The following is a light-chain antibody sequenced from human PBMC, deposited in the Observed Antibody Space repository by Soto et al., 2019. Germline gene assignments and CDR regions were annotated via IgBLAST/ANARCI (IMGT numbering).Light chain of an antibody. CDR3: QQRDRWPLT. CDR1: QGIRND. V-gene: IGKV1-6*01. CDR2: AAS. J-gene: IGKJ4*01. Sequence: AIQMTQSPSSLSASVGDRVTITCRASQGIRNDLGWYQQKPGKAPKLLIYAASTLQSGVPSRFSGSGSGTHFTLTINSLQPEDFAVYYCQQRDRWPLTFGGGTKVDIK.